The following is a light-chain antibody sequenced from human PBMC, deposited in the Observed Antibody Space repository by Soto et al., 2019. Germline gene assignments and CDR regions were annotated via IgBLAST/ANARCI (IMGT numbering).Light chain of an antibody. CDR3: QQYGSSPYT. CDR1: QSVSSSY. J-gene: IGKJ2*01. V-gene: IGKV3-20*01. Sequence: EIVLTQSPGTLSLSPGERATLSCRASQSVSSSYLAWYQQKPGQAPRLLIYGASSRATGIPDRFSGSGSGTAYTLTISTLETEEFEAYYCQQYGSSPYTFGQGTRLEIK. CDR2: GAS.